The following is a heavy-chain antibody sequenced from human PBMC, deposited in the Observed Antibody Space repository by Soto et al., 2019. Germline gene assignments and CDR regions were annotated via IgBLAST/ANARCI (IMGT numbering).Heavy chain of an antibody. Sequence: EVQLVESGGGLVQPGGSLRLSCAASGFIFSSYWMHWVRQAPGKGPVWVARINSDGRNTKYADSVKGRFTISRDNAKNTLYLQMNSLRAEDTAVYYCGRDFMARGRDSNWFDPWGQGTLVTVSS. CDR1: GFIFSSYW. CDR2: INSDGRNT. J-gene: IGHJ5*02. D-gene: IGHD3-10*01. V-gene: IGHV3-74*03. CDR3: GRDFMARGRDSNWFDP.